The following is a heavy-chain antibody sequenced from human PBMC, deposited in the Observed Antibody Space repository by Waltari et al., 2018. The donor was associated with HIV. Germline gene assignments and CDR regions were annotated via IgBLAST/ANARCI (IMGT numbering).Heavy chain of an antibody. V-gene: IGHV4-4*02. CDR1: GGSISSSNW. CDR2: IYHSGST. CDR3: ASPHDDTKEDYGMDV. D-gene: IGHD3-22*01. Sequence: QVQLQESGPGLVKPSGTLSLTCAVSGGSISSSNWWSWVRQPPGKGLEWLGEIYHSGSTNDNPSLRSRVTISGDKSKNQCSLKLSPVTAADTAVYYCASPHDDTKEDYGMDVWGQGTTVTGAS. J-gene: IGHJ6*02.